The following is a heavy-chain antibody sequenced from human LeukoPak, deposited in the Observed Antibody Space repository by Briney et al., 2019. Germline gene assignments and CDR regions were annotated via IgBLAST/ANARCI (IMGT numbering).Heavy chain of an antibody. CDR2: ISTSGSST. D-gene: IGHD2-15*01. V-gene: IGHV3-23*01. CDR1: GFTFSNYM. Sequence: GGSLRLSCAASGFTFSNYMMSWVRQAPGKGLEWVSTISTSGSSTYYADSVKGRFTISRDNSKNMLYLQMNSLRAEDTAIYYCAEYCSGGSCYSGLAYWGQGTLVTVSS. CDR3: AEYCSGGSCYSGLAY. J-gene: IGHJ4*02.